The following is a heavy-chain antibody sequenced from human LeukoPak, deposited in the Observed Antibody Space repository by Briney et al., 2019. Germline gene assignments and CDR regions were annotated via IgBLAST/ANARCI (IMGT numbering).Heavy chain of an antibody. J-gene: IGHJ4*02. V-gene: IGHV3-53*01. CDR2: IYGGGGT. CDR3: ARGNYGSGSSFDY. D-gene: IGHD3-10*01. CDR1: GFTISGNY. Sequence: PGGSLRLSCAASGFTISGNYMTWVRQAPGKGLEWVSVIYGGGGTYYADSVKGRFTISRDDSKNTLYLQMNSPRAEDTAVYYCARGNYGSGSSFDYWGQGTLVTVSS.